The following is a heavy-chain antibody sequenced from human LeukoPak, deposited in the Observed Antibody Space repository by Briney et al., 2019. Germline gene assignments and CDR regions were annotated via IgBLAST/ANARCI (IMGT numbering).Heavy chain of an antibody. Sequence: GASVKVSCKASGYTFTGYYMHWVRQAPGQGLEWMGRINPNSGGTNYAQKFQGRVTMTGDTSISTAYMELSRLRSDDTAVYYCAGSDTAMGFDYWGQGTLVTVSS. D-gene: IGHD5-18*01. CDR1: GYTFTGYY. J-gene: IGHJ4*02. CDR2: INPNSGGT. V-gene: IGHV1-2*06. CDR3: AGSDTAMGFDY.